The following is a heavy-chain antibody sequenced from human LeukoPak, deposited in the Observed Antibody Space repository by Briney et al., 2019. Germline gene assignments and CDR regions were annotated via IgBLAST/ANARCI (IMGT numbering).Heavy chain of an antibody. CDR2: IRGDGVTT. D-gene: IGHD3-16*01. CDR3: AKDRMPTFWGGLDY. CDR1: GFTFSSHG. J-gene: IGHJ4*02. Sequence: GGSLRLSCAASGFTFSSHGMNWVRQAPGKGLEWVSGIRGDGVTTYYADSVKGRFTISRDNSKSTLYLQMNSLRAEDTAVYYCAKDRMPTFWGGLDYWGQGTLVTVSS. V-gene: IGHV3-23*01.